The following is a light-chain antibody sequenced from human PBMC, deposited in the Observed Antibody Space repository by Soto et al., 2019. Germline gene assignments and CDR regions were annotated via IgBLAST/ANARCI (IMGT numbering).Light chain of an antibody. CDR3: SSYTSNSTAV. V-gene: IGLV2-14*01. CDR1: SSDIGGYNY. J-gene: IGLJ2*01. Sequence: QSALTQPASVSGSPGQSITISCTGTSSDIGGYNYVSWYQQHPGKAPKLIIYDVSNRPSGVSNRFSGSKSGNAASLTISGLQAEDEADYYCSSYTSNSTAVFGGGTKLTVL. CDR2: DVS.